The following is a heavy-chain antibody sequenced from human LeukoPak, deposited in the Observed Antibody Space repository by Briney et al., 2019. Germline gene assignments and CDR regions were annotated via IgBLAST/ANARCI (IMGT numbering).Heavy chain of an antibody. CDR3: ARHPRGELAYIDY. CDR2: IYSGGST. CDR1: GFTVSNNY. V-gene: IGHV3-53*01. J-gene: IGHJ4*02. Sequence: GGSLRLSCAASGFTVSNNYMSWVRQAPGKGLEWVSVIYSGGSTYYADSVKGRFTISRDNSKNTLYLQMSSLRAEDTAVYYCARHPRGELAYIDYWGQGTLVTVSS. D-gene: IGHD3-16*01.